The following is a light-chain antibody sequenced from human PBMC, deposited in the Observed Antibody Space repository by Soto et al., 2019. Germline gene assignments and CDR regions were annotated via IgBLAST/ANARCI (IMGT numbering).Light chain of an antibody. CDR3: SSYTITATL. CDR1: SSDVGGYNY. Sequence: QSALTQPASVSGSPGQSITISCTGTSSDVGGYNYVSWYQQHPGKAPKLMIYEVTNRPSGVSDRFSGSKSGNTAFLTISGLQAEDEADYYCSSYTITATLFGRGTKVTVL. V-gene: IGLV2-14*01. J-gene: IGLJ2*01. CDR2: EVT.